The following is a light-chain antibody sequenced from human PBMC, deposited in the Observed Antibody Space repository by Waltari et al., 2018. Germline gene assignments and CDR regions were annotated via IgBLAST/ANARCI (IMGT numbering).Light chain of an antibody. V-gene: IGLV1-51*01. CDR3: GTWDNNLSPGGV. CDR1: SSNIGSYS. J-gene: IGLJ3*02. Sequence: QSVLTQPPSVSAAPGQKVTISCSGSSSNIGSYSVSWYQQLPGTAPKLLIYDDYKRPSGIPDRFSGSKSGTSATLGITGLQTGDEAEDYCGTWDNNLSPGGVFGGGTKLTVL. CDR2: DDY.